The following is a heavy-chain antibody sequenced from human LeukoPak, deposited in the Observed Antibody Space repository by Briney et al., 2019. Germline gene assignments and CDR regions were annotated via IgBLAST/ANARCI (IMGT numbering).Heavy chain of an antibody. J-gene: IGHJ4*02. CDR1: GFTVSSNY. CDR3: AKDYYGSGSYYTYRYFDY. CDR2: ISGSGGST. V-gene: IGHV3-23*01. D-gene: IGHD3-10*01. Sequence: GGSLRLSCAASGFTVSSNYMSWVRQAPGKGLEWVSAISGSGGSTYYADPVKGRFTISRDNSKNTLYLQMNSLRAEDTAVYYCAKDYYGSGSYYTYRYFDYWGQGTLVTVSS.